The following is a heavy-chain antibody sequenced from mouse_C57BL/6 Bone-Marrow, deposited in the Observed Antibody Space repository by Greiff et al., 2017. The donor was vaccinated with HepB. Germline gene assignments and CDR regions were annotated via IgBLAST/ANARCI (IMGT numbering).Heavy chain of an antibody. V-gene: IGHV1-69*01. Sequence: QVQLQQPGAELVMPGASVKLSCKASGYTFTSYWMHWVKQRPGQGLEWIGEIDPSDSYTNYNQKFKGKSTLTVDKSSSTAYMQLSSLTSEDSAVYYWARDYGSSSYYYAMDYWGQGTSVTVSS. D-gene: IGHD1-1*01. CDR3: ARDYGSSSYYYAMDY. J-gene: IGHJ4*01. CDR2: IDPSDSYT. CDR1: GYTFTSYW.